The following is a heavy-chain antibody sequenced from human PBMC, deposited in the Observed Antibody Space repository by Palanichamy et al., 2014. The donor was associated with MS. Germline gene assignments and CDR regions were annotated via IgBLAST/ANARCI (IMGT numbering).Heavy chain of an antibody. Sequence: QLQLQESGPGLVKPSETLSLACAVSGGSIISTSYYWGWIRQPPGKGLEWIGSVYYTGSTYQNPSLKSRVTISVDTSKNQFSLKLTSVTAADTAVYYCARQGRSLCSGGSCYTPFDYWGQGTLVSVSS. V-gene: IGHV4-39*01. CDR3: ARQGRSLCSGGSCYTPFDY. J-gene: IGHJ4*02. CDR2: VYYTGST. CDR1: GGSIISTSYY. D-gene: IGHD2-15*01.